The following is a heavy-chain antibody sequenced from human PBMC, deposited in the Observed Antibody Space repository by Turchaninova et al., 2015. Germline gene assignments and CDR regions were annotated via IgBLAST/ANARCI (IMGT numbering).Heavy chain of an antibody. CDR2: IDPTDSYI. J-gene: IGHJ2*01. Sequence: EVPLVQSGAAVTKPGESLRISCKGSGYSFSHSWISWLRQMPGKGREWMGRIDPTDSYIDYSPSFQGPVTMSVDKSISTAFLRWSSLKASDSAIYYCARLSILTRNKSDYYYGRWYFDLWGRGTLVTVSS. D-gene: IGHD3-22*01. CDR3: ARLSILTRNKSDYYYGRWYFDL. V-gene: IGHV5-10-1*03. CDR1: GYSFSHSW.